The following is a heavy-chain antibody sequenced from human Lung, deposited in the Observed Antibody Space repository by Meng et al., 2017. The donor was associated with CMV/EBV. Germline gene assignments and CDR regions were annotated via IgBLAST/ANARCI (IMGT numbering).Heavy chain of an antibody. J-gene: IGHJ4*02. CDR1: GFTFSSYW. V-gene: IGHV3-74*01. CDR3: ATELITTAGTRRDY. D-gene: IGHD6-13*01. Sequence: GGSLRLXXAASGFTFSSYWMHWVRQVPGKGLVWVARINSDGSSTSYADSVKGRFTISRDNAKNTLYLQMNSLRAEDTAVYYCATELITTAGTRRDYWGQGTXVTVSS. CDR2: INSDGSST.